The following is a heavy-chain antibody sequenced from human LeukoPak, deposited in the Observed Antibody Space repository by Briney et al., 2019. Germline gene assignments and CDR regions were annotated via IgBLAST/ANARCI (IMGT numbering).Heavy chain of an antibody. J-gene: IGHJ4*02. CDR3: ARSTYYYDSSGYY. V-gene: IGHV3-23*01. D-gene: IGHD3-22*01. CDR1: GFTFSSYA. CDR2: ISGSGGST. Sequence: GGSLRLSCAASGFTFSSYAMSWVRQAPGQGLEWVSAISGSGGSTYYADSVKGRFTISRDNSKNTLYLQMNSLTAEDTAVYYCARSTYYYDSSGYYWGQGTLVTVSS.